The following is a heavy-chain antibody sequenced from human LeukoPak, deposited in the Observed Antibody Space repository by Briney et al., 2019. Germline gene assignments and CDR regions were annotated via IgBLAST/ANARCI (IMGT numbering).Heavy chain of an antibody. Sequence: GGSLRLSCAVSGFSVTNNYVSWVRQAPGKGLEWVSVFYVGGATYYADSVKGRFTISRDNSENTLYLQMKSLRAEDTAVYYCARGDGYNFFDYWGQGTLVTVSS. V-gene: IGHV3-53*01. J-gene: IGHJ4*02. D-gene: IGHD5-24*01. CDR3: ARGDGYNFFDY. CDR1: GFSVTNNY. CDR2: FYVGGAT.